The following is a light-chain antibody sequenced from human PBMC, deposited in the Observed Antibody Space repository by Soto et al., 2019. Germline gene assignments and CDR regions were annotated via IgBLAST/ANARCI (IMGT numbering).Light chain of an antibody. CDR1: QSVSSSY. CDR3: QQYGSSRRTLT. J-gene: IGKJ4*01. Sequence: EFVLTQSPGTLSLSPGERATLSCRASQSVSSSYLAWYQQKPGQAPRLLLYGASSRATGIPDRFSGSGSGTDFTLTISRLEPEDFAVYYCQQYGSSRRTLTFGGGTKVEIK. CDR2: GAS. V-gene: IGKV3-20*01.